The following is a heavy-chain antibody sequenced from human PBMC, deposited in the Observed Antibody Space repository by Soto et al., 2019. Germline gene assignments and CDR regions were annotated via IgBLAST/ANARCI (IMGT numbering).Heavy chain of an antibody. J-gene: IGHJ4*02. CDR2: ISYDGSNK. Sequence: GGSLRLSCAASGFTFSNYGMHWVRQAPGKGLEWVAVISYDGSNKYYADSVKGRFTISRDNSKNTLYLQMNSLRAEDTAVYYCAKSLSHSPFDYWGQGTLVTVSS. V-gene: IGHV3-30*18. D-gene: IGHD1-26*01. CDR3: AKSLSHSPFDY. CDR1: GFTFSNYG.